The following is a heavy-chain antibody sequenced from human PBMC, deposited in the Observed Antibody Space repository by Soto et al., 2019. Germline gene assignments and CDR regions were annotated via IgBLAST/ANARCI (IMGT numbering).Heavy chain of an antibody. CDR2: INHSGST. J-gene: IGHJ6*02. Sequence: KASETLSLTCAVYGGSFSGYYWSGIRQPPGKGLEWIGEINHSGSTNYNPSLKSRVTISVDTSKNQFSLKLSSVTAADTAVYYCARAAGDIVVVVAATLGDPDYYYYYYGMDVWGQGTTVTVSS. CDR3: ARAAGDIVVVVAATLGDPDYYYYYYGMDV. CDR1: GGSFSGYY. V-gene: IGHV4-34*01. D-gene: IGHD2-15*01.